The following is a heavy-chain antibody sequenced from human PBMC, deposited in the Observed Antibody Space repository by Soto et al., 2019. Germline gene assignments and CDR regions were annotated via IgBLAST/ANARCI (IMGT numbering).Heavy chain of an antibody. CDR3: ARDLVAAAGTGAFDI. V-gene: IGHV1-69*13. Sequence: ASVKVSCKASGGTFSSYAISWVRQAPGQGLEWMGGIIPIFGTANYAQKFQGRVTITADESTSTAYMELSSLRSKDTAVSYCARDLVAAAGTGAFDIWGQGTMVTVSS. D-gene: IGHD6-13*01. J-gene: IGHJ3*02. CDR2: IIPIFGTA. CDR1: GGTFSSYA.